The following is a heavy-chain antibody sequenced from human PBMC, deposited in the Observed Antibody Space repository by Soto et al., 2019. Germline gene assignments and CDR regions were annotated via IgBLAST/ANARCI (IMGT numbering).Heavy chain of an antibody. Sequence: ASVKVSCQASGSTFTSYYMHWVRQAPGQGLEWMGIINPSGGSTSYAQKFQGRVTMTRDTSTSTVYMELSSLRSEDTAVYYCARVFGPNWFDPWGQGTLVTVSS. CDR1: GSTFTSYY. CDR3: ARVFGPNWFDP. V-gene: IGHV1-46*01. J-gene: IGHJ5*02. D-gene: IGHD3-10*01. CDR2: INPSGGST.